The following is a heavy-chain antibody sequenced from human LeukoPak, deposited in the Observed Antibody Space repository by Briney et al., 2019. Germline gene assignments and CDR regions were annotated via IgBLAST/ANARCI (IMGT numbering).Heavy chain of an antibody. Sequence: GGSLRLSCAASGFTFSSYWMSWVRQAPGKGLEWVANIKQDGSEKYYVDSVKGRFTISRDNAKNSLYLQMNSLRAEDTAVYYCAGKTDYYGSGSYGYWGQGTLVTVSS. CDR2: IKQDGSEK. CDR3: AGKTDYYGSGSYGY. CDR1: GFTFSSYW. D-gene: IGHD3-10*01. J-gene: IGHJ4*02. V-gene: IGHV3-7*01.